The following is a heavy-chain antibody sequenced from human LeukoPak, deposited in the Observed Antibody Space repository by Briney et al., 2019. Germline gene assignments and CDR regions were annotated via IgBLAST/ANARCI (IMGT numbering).Heavy chain of an antibody. D-gene: IGHD6-19*01. Sequence: GGSLRLSCAASGFTFSSYAMSWVRQAPGKGLEWVSAISGSGGSTYYADSVKGRFTISRDNSKNTLYLQMSSLRAEDTAVYYCAKDSGWDPRYFQHWGQGTLVTVSS. CDR1: GFTFSSYA. CDR3: AKDSGWDPRYFQH. V-gene: IGHV3-23*01. J-gene: IGHJ1*01. CDR2: ISGSGGST.